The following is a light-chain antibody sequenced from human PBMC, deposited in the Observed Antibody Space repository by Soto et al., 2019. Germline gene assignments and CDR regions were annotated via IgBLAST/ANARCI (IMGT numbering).Light chain of an antibody. Sequence: DIQMTQSPSSLSASVGDSVTITCQASQDIQNYINWYQHTPGKAPKLLIFDASNLQAGVASRFSGLASGTDFFLTNSSLHPDDFATYFCQQHHDFPYTFGHGTKLDIK. CDR1: QDIQNY. J-gene: IGKJ2*01. CDR2: DAS. V-gene: IGKV1-33*01. CDR3: QQHHDFPYT.